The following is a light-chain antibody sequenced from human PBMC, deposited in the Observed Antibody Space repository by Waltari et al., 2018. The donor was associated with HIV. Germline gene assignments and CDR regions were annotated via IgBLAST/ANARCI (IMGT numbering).Light chain of an antibody. CDR2: GVT. V-gene: IGLV2-14*03. CDR1: SRATGMYAI. Sequence: QSALTQPASVSGSPGPPITISCCGNSRATGMYAIVPWVRQEAVKAPQLLIYGVTNRPAHISNRFSGSKSRTTAALTISALQSEDEGDYYCCAYTMSGTLVFGGGTKLTVL. J-gene: IGLJ3*02. CDR3: CAYTMSGTLV.